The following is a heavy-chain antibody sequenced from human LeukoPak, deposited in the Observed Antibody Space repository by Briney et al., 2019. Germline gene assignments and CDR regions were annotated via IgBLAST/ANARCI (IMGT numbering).Heavy chain of an antibody. Sequence: GASVKVSCKASGYTFTSYYLHWVRQAPGQGLEWMGIINPSAGSTSYAQKFQGRVTLTRDMSTSTVYMEVSSLRSEDTAVYYCARVNSDYDILTGYSPNWFDPWGQGTLVTVSS. V-gene: IGHV1-46*01. CDR1: GYTFTSYY. J-gene: IGHJ5*02. CDR3: ARVNSDYDILTGYSPNWFDP. CDR2: INPSAGST. D-gene: IGHD3-9*01.